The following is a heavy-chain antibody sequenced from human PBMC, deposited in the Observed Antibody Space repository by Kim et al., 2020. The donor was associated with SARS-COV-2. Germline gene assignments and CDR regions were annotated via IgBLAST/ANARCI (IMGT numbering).Heavy chain of an antibody. Sequence: SQTLSLTCTVSGGSISSGDYFWGWIRQSPGKGPEWIGHIYFNGNTFYNRSLKSRISMSVDTSKNQFSLELTSATAADTAVYYCARVVPEAQYYFDYWGQGTLVTVSS. D-gene: IGHD3-10*01. J-gene: IGHJ4*02. CDR2: IYFNGNT. CDR1: GGSISSGDYF. CDR3: ARVVPEAQYYFDY. V-gene: IGHV4-30-4*01.